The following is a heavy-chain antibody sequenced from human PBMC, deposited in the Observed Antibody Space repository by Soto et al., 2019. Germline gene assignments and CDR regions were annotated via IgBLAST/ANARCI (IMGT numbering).Heavy chain of an antibody. CDR1: GYTFTNYA. J-gene: IGHJ4*02. D-gene: IGHD5-12*01. Sequence: QVQLVQPGAEEKKPGASVKVSCKASGYTFTNYAMHWVRQAPGQRLEWMGWINAGNGNTKYSQKFQGRVTITRDTSASTAYMELSSLRSEDTAVYYCARVSGYSLPDYWGQGTLVTVSS. V-gene: IGHV1-3*05. CDR2: INAGNGNT. CDR3: ARVSGYSLPDY.